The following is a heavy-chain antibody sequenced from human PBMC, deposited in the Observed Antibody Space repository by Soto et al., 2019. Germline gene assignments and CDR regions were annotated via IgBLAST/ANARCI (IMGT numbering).Heavy chain of an antibody. CDR1: GFTFSSYA. J-gene: IGHJ4*02. CDR3: AREFLAYYFDY. V-gene: IGHV3-30-3*01. D-gene: IGHD2-21*01. Sequence: QVQPVESGGGVVQPGRSLRLSCAASGFTFSSYAMHWVRQAPGKGLEWVAVISYDGSNKYYADSVKGRFTISRDNSKNTLYLQMNSLRAEDTAVYYCAREFLAYYFDYWGQGTLVTVSS. CDR2: ISYDGSNK.